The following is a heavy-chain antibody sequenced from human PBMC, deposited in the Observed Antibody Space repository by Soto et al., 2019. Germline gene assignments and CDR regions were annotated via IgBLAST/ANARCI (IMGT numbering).Heavy chain of an antibody. V-gene: IGHV3-23*01. J-gene: IGHJ4*02. CDR1: GFTFSSYA. CDR2: ISGSGGST. D-gene: IGHD5-12*01. Sequence: PGGSLRLSCAASGFTFSSYAMSWVRQAPGKGLEWVSAISGSGGSTYYADSVKGRFTISRDNSQNTLYLQMNSLRAEDTAVYYCGPAKGGDGYNSYWGQGTLVTVSS. CDR3: GPAKGGDGYNSY.